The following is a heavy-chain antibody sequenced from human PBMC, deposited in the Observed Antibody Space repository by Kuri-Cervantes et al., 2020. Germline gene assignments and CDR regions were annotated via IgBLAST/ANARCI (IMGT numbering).Heavy chain of an antibody. CDR2: IWYDGSNK. V-gene: IGHV3-33*01. CDR1: GFTFSSYG. J-gene: IGHJ6*02. Sequence: GESLKISCAASGFTFSSYGMHWVRQAPGKGLEWVAVIWYDGSNKYYADSVKVRFTISRDNSKNTLYLQMNSLRAEDTAVYYWARERPYYYYGMDVWVQGTTVTVSS. CDR3: ARERPYYYYGMDV.